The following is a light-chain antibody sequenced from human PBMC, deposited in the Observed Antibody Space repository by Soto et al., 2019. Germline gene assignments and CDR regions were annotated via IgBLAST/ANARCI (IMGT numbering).Light chain of an antibody. CDR3: QQYNDYYS. J-gene: IGKJ2*03. V-gene: IGKV1-5*02. CDR1: QDISRW. CDR2: DAS. Sequence: DIQMTQSPPTLPASPGDRVTIICRASQDISRWLAWYQHKPGKAPVLLIYDASTLQGGVPSRLSGTGSGTEFTLTIRSLQPEDFATYYCQQYNDYYSFGQGTKVDIK.